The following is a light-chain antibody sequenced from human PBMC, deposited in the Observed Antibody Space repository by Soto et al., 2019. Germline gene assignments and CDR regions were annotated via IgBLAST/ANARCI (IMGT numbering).Light chain of an antibody. CDR3: QQRTNWQYT. CDR2: DAS. V-gene: IGKV3-11*01. CDR1: QSVSTY. J-gene: IGKJ2*01. Sequence: EIVLTQSPATLSLSPGERATNTCRASQSVSTYVAWYQHKPGQVPRLLIHDASNRASGVPARFSGSGSGTDFTLTISSLEPEDFAVYYCQQRTNWQYTFGQGTKLEIK.